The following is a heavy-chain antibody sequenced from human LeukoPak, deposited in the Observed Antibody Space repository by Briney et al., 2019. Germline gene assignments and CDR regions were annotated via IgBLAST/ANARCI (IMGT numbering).Heavy chain of an antibody. CDR3: ARDRGAGGTYYLDY. V-gene: IGHV3-30-3*01. CDR2: ISYDGSNK. D-gene: IGHD6-13*01. J-gene: IGHJ4*02. Sequence: GGSLRLSCTASGFTFGDYAMTWVRQAPGRGLEWVAGISYDGSNKDYADSVKDRFTISRDNSKNTLYLQMNSLRAEDTAVYYCARDRGAGGTYYLDYWGQGTLVTVSS. CDR1: GFTFGDYA.